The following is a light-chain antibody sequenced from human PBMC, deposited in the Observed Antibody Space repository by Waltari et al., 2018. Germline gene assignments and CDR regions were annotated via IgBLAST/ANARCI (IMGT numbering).Light chain of an antibody. CDR1: RNDVGNYNY. Sequence: QSALTQPASVSGSLGQSITISCTGSRNDVGNYNYVSWYLQHPGSAPQLLIYDVTKRPSGISLRFSGSKSGNTASLTISGLQAEDEAAYFCSSYTTTNVVIFGGGTKLTVL. V-gene: IGLV2-14*03. CDR2: DVT. CDR3: SSYTTTNVVI. J-gene: IGLJ2*01.